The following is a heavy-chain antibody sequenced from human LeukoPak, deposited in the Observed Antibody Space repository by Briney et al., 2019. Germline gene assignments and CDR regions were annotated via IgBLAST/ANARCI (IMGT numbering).Heavy chain of an antibody. CDR2: MNPNSGNT. CDR1: GYTFTSYD. J-gene: IGHJ3*02. V-gene: IGHV1-8*01. D-gene: IGHD3-9*01. CDR3: ARVSVLRYFDWLELHDAFDI. Sequence: GASVKVSCKASGYTFTSYDINWVRQATGQGLEWMGWMNPNSGNTGYAQKFQGRVTMTRNTSISTAYMELSSLRSEDTAEYYCARVSVLRYFDWLELHDAFDIWGQGTMVTVSS.